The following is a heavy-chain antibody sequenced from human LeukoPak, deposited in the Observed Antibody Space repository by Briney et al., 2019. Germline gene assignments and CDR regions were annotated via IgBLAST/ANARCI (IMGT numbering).Heavy chain of an antibody. V-gene: IGHV1-69*01. CDR3: ARDRRVDYYYSSCYSSVVY. CDR1: LGTFITYA. J-gene: IGHJ4*02. CDR2: IIPIFGTA. D-gene: IGHD3-22*01. Sequence: GSSLKVSSKASLGTFITYAISWVRQAPGQGGEWMGGIIPIFGTADYAQEFQGRVTITADESTSTAYMELSSRRFEDTAVYYCARDRRVDYYYSSCYSSVVYWGQGTLVTVSS.